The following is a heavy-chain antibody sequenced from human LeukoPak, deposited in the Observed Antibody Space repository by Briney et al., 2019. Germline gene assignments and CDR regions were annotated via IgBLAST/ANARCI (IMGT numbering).Heavy chain of an antibody. CDR2: INTNTGNP. J-gene: IGHJ5*02. Sequence: ASVKVSCKASGYTFTSYAMNWVRQAPGQGLEWMGWINTNTGNPTYAQGFTGRFVFSLDTSVSTAYLQISSLKAEDTAVYYCARAPRTDFLEYSGSYGNWFDPWGQGTLVTVSS. CDR3: ARAPRTDFLEYSGSYGNWFDP. V-gene: IGHV7-4-1*02. CDR1: GYTFTSYA. D-gene: IGHD1-26*01.